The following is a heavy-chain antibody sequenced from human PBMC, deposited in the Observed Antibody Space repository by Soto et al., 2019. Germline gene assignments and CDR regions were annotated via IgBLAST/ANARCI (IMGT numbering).Heavy chain of an antibody. CDR2: ISSSSSTI. Sequence: GGSLRLSCAASGFTFSSYSMNWVRQAPGKGLEWVSYISSSSSTIYYADSVKGRFTISRDNAKNSLYLQMNSLRDEDTAVYYCASLPSGYSSSWYYYWGQGTLVTVSS. J-gene: IGHJ4*02. CDR1: GFTFSSYS. D-gene: IGHD6-13*01. V-gene: IGHV3-48*02. CDR3: ASLPSGYSSSWYYY.